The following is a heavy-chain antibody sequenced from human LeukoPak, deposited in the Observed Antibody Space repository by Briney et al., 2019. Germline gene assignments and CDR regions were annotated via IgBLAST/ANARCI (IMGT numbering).Heavy chain of an antibody. Sequence: GGPLRLPCVVPGFTFRVSGWDGFRKAPGKGLEWVSSFFLIGFISYADSVKGRFTISRDNAKNSLYLQMDSLSPEDTAVYYCAREAQTFYHDSSGYYTAAVYFDSWGQGTLVTVSS. J-gene: IGHJ4*02. CDR1: GFTFRVSG. CDR2: FFLIGFI. D-gene: IGHD3-22*01. CDR3: AREAQTFYHDSSGYYTAAVYFDS. V-gene: IGHV3-69-1*01.